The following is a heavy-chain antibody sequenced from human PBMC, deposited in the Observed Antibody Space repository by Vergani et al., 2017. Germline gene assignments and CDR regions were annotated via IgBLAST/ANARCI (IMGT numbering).Heavy chain of an antibody. D-gene: IGHD2-2*02. J-gene: IGHJ6*03. V-gene: IGHV1-24*01. CDR1: GYTFTGYY. CDR2: FDPEDGET. CDR3: ATLGAIGAYYYYYMDV. Sequence: QVQLVQSGAEVKKPGASVKVSCKASGYTFTGYYMHWVRQAPGQGLEWMGGFDPEDGETIYAQKFQGRVTMTEDTSTDTAYMELSSLRSEDTAVYYCATLGAIGAYYYYYMDVWGKGTTVTVSS.